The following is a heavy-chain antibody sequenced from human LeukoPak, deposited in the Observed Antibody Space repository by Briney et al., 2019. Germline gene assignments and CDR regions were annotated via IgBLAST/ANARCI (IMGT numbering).Heavy chain of an antibody. CDR2: IYSGGST. Sequence: GRSLRLSCAASGFTVSSNYMSWVRQAPGKGLEWVSVIYSGGSTYYADSVKGRFTISRDNSKNTLYLQMNSLRAEDTAVYYCARDHSRLLRTPPDYWGQGTLVTVSS. V-gene: IGHV3-53*01. J-gene: IGHJ4*02. CDR3: ARDHSRLLRTPPDY. D-gene: IGHD6-19*01. CDR1: GFTVSSNY.